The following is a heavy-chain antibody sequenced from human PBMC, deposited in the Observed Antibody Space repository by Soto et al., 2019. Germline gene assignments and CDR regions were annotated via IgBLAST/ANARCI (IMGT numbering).Heavy chain of an antibody. CDR3: ARDRGTDCSGGSCYPGWDDAFDI. D-gene: IGHD2-15*01. V-gene: IGHV4-59*01. CDR2: IYYSGST. CDR1: GGSISSYY. Sequence: ASETLSLTCTVSGGSISSYYWSWIRQPPGKGLEWIGYIYYSGSTNYNPSLKSRVTISVDTSKNQFSLKLSSVTAADTAVYYCARDRGTDCSGGSCYPGWDDAFDIWGQGTMVTVSS. J-gene: IGHJ3*02.